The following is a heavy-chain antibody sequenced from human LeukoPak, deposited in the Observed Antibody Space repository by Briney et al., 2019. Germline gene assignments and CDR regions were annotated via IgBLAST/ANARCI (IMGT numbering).Heavy chain of an antibody. J-gene: IGHJ4*01. V-gene: IGHV3-21*01. CDR2: ISSSSSYI. CDR3: ARYSSSSGGASYYLDY. CDR1: GFTFSSNT. Sequence: GGSLRLSCAASGFTFSSNTMNWVRQAPGKGLEWVSSISSSSSYIYHADSVKGRFTISRDNAKKSLYLQMNSLRAEDTAVYYCARYSSSSGGASYYLDYWGHGTLVTVSS. D-gene: IGHD6-6*01.